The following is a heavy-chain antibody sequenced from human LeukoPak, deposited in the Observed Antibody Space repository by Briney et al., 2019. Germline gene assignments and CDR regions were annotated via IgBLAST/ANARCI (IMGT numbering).Heavy chain of an antibody. CDR3: AREGRGSRFEYFQH. Sequence: PSASVKVSCKASGGTFSSYAISWVRQAPGQGLEWMGGIIPIFGTANYAQKFQGRVTITADKSTSTAYMELSSLRSEDTAVYYCAREGRGSRFEYFQHWGQGTLVTVSS. CDR1: GGTFSSYA. CDR2: IIPIFGTA. J-gene: IGHJ1*01. V-gene: IGHV1-69*06. D-gene: IGHD6-19*01.